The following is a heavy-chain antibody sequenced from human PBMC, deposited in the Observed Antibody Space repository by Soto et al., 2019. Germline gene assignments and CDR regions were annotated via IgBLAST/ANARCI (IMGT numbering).Heavy chain of an antibody. V-gene: IGHV4-39*01. J-gene: IGHJ4*02. D-gene: IGHD2-15*01. CDR1: GGSISSSSYY. CDR2: IYYSGST. Sequence: QLQLQESGPGLVKPSETLSLTCTVSGGSISSSSYYWGWIRQPPGKGLEWIGSIYYSGSTYYNPSLKSRVTISVDTSKNQCSLKLSSVTAADTAVYYCGGGYCSGGSCYGGLFWGQGTLVTVSS. CDR3: GGGYCSGGSCYGGLF.